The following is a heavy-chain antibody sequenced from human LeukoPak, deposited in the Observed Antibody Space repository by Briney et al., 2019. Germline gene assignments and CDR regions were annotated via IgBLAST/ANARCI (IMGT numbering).Heavy chain of an antibody. CDR1: GFTFSSYG. J-gene: IGHJ6*03. V-gene: IGHV3-30*02. CDR3: AKDSHYDYVWGSYSGMGHYNYMDV. Sequence: GGSLRLSCAASGFTFSSYGMHWVRQAPGKGLEWVAFIRYDGSNKYYADSVKGRFTISRGNSKNTLYLQMNSLRAENTAVYYCAKDSHYDYVWGSYSGMGHYNYMDVWGKGTTVTISS. D-gene: IGHD3-16*01. CDR2: IRYDGSNK.